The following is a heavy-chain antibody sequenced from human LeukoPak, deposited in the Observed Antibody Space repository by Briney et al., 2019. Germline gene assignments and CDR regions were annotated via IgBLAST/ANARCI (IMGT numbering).Heavy chain of an antibody. D-gene: IGHD3-10*01. V-gene: IGHV3-64*01. CDR2: ISSNGDRT. CDR3: HIRGVIIMDRRRWFDP. CDR1: GFTFTNYA. Sequence: TGGSLRLSCAASGFTFTNYAMHWVRQAPGKGLEYVSAISSNGDRTYYANSVKGRFTISRDNAKNSLYLQMNSLRAEDTAVYYCHIRGVIIMDRRRWFDPWGQGTLVTVSS. J-gene: IGHJ5*02.